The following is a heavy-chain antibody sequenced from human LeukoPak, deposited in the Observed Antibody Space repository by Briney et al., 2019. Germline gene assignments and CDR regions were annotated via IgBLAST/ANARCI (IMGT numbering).Heavy chain of an antibody. D-gene: IGHD2-2*01. Sequence: KSGGSLRLSCAASGFTFSSYSMNWVRQAPGKGLEWVSSISSSSSYIYYADSVKGRFTISRDNAKNSLYLQMNSLRAEDTAVYYCARAITVVDSYWGQGTLVTVSS. CDR3: ARAITVVDSY. CDR1: GFTFSSYS. J-gene: IGHJ4*02. V-gene: IGHV3-21*01. CDR2: ISSSSSYI.